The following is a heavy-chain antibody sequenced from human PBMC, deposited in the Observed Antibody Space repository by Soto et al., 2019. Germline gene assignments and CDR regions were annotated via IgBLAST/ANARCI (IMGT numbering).Heavy chain of an antibody. D-gene: IGHD3-22*01. CDR2: FDPEDGET. CDR1: GYTLTELS. J-gene: IGHJ4*02. Sequence: SVKVSCKVSGYTLTELSMHWVRQAPGKGLEWMGGFDPEDGETIYAQKFQGRVTMTEDTSTDTAYMELSSLRSEDTAVYYCATAEGVTHTYYYDSSGARSGSFDYWGQGTLVTVSS. V-gene: IGHV1-24*01. CDR3: ATAEGVTHTYYYDSSGARSGSFDY.